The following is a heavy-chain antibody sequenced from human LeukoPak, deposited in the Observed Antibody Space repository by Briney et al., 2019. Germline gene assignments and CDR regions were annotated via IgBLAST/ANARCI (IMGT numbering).Heavy chain of an antibody. V-gene: IGHV1-18*01. Sequence: ASVKVSCKASGYTFTSYGISWVRQAPGQGLEWIGWISAYNGNTNYAQKLQSRVTMTTDTSTSTAYMELRSLRSDDTAVYYCAREVGSRYCSSTSCFRQGAFDIWSQGTMVTVSS. CDR2: ISAYNGNT. CDR1: GYTFTSYG. D-gene: IGHD2-2*01. J-gene: IGHJ3*02. CDR3: AREVGSRYCSSTSCFRQGAFDI.